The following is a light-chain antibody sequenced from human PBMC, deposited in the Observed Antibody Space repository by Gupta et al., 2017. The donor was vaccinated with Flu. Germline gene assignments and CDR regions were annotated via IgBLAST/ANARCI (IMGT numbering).Light chain of an antibody. Sequence: QSVLTQPPSASGTPGQRVTVSCSGSSSNLRNNFVYWYPQVSRGAPKLLLYKDSKRPSAVPARFSGSKSGTSASLAISGLRDEDGAEYVCAAWDDSMGAWVFGGGTKVTVL. CDR1: SSNLRNNF. J-gene: IGLJ3*02. CDR3: AAWDDSMGAWV. CDR2: KDS. V-gene: IGLV1-47*01.